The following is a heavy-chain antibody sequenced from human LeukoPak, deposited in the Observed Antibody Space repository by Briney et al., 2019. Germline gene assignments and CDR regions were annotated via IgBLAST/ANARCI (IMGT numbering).Heavy chain of an antibody. V-gene: IGHV3-30*02. CDR3: AKQVIYYYYYMDV. D-gene: IGHD3-22*01. Sequence: GGSLRLSCAASGFTFSSYGMHWVRQAPGKGLEWVAFIRYDGSNKYYADSVKGRFTISRDNSKDTLYLQMNSLRAEDTAVYYCAKQVIYYYYYMDVWGKGTTVTVSS. J-gene: IGHJ6*03. CDR2: IRYDGSNK. CDR1: GFTFSSYG.